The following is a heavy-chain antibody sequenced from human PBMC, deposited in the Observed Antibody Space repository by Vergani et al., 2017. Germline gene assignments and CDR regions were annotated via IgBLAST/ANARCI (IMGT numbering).Heavy chain of an antibody. D-gene: IGHD3-16*01. V-gene: IGHV3-23*01. CDR2: ISGSGGST. CDR1: GFTFSSYA. J-gene: IGHJ3*02. CDR3: AKARSWGTRAFDI. Sequence: EVQLLESGGGLVQPGGSLRLSCAASGFTFSSYAMSWVRPAPGKGLEWVSAISGSGGSTYYADPLKGRFTISRDNSKNTLYLQMNSLRAEDTAVYYCAKARSWGTRAFDIWGQGTMVTVSS.